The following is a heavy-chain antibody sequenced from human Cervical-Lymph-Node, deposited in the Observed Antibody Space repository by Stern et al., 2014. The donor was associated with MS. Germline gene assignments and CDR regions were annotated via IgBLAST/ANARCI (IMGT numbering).Heavy chain of an antibody. CDR1: GSTFSKSA. J-gene: IGHJ6*02. CDR2: ISHDGSNK. CDR3: VRTESFYYYDGMDV. Sequence: VQLVESGGGVVQPGSSLRLSCADSGSTFSKSAMHWVRQAPGKGLEWVAVISHDGSNKQYGCSVKVRLAISRDNSRNTLSLEIYSLRTEDTAVYYCVRTESFYYYDGMDVWGHGTTVIDSS. V-gene: IGHV3-30*09.